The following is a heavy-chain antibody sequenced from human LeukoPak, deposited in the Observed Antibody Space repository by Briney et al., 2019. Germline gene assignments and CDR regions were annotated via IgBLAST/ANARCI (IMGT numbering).Heavy chain of an antibody. Sequence: GASVKVSCKASGYTFTSYDINWVRQATGQGLEWMGWMNPNSGNTGYAQKFQGRVTMTRNTSISTAYMELSSLRSEDTAVYYCARGLYLQRIAVAGTLGYWGQGTLVNVSS. CDR1: GYTFTSYD. J-gene: IGHJ4*02. V-gene: IGHV1-8*01. CDR3: ARGLYLQRIAVAGTLGY. CDR2: MNPNSGNT. D-gene: IGHD6-19*01.